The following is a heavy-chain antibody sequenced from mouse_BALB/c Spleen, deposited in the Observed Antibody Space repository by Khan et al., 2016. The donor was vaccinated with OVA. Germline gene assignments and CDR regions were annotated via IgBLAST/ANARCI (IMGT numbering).Heavy chain of an antibody. J-gene: IGHJ3*01. CDR1: GFTFSSYG. CDR3: SRVSTMITTGFAY. D-gene: IGHD2-4*01. CDR2: INSNGGST. Sequence: EVELVESGGGLVQPGGSLKLSCAASGFTFSSYGMSWVRQTPDKRLELVANINSNGGSTYYPDSVKGRFTISRDNAKNTLYLQMSSLKPEDTAMYYCSRVSTMITTGFAYWGQGTLVTVSA. V-gene: IGHV5-6-3*01.